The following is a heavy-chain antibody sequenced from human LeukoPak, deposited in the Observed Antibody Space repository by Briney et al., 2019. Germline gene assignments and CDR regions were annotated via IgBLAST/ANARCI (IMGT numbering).Heavy chain of an antibody. V-gene: IGHV1-18*01. Sequence: ASVKVSCKASGYTFTSYRISWVRQAPGQGLEWMGWISAYNGNTNYAQKLQGRVTMTTDTSTSTAYMELRSLRSDDTAVYYCASGYSGYDLGATDYWGQGTLVTVSS. CDR3: ASGYSGYDLGATDY. D-gene: IGHD5-12*01. J-gene: IGHJ4*02. CDR1: GYTFTSYR. CDR2: ISAYNGNT.